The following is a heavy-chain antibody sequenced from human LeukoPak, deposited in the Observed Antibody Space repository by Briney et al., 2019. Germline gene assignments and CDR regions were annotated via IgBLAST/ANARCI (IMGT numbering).Heavy chain of an antibody. CDR1: GGSVSSRSYY. CDR3: ARADYYDSSGYLKWVY. V-gene: IGHV4-61*01. J-gene: IGHJ4*02. D-gene: IGHD3-22*01. CDR2: IYYSGST. Sequence: SETLSLTCSVSGGSVSSRSYYWSWIRQPPGKGLEWIGYIYYSGSTNYNPSLKSRVTISVDTSKNQFSLKVRSVTAADTAVYYCARADYYDSSGYLKWVYWGQGTLVTVSS.